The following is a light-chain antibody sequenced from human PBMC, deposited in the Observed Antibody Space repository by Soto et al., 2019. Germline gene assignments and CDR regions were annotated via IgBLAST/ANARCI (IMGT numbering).Light chain of an antibody. CDR2: DAS. Sequence: EIGLTQSPATPSLSPGEKATLSFRASQGVSSYLAWYQQKPGQAPRLLIYDASNRATGIPARFSGSGSGTDFTLTISSLEPEDFAVYYCQQRSNWITFGQGTRLEIK. J-gene: IGKJ5*01. CDR3: QQRSNWIT. CDR1: QGVSSY. V-gene: IGKV3-11*01.